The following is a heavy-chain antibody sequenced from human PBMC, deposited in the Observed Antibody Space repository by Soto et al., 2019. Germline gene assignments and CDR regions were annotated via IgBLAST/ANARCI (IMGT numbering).Heavy chain of an antibody. D-gene: IGHD2-2*01. CDR1: GYSFTSYW. V-gene: IGHV5-51*01. CDR3: ARHLVGSTRGNFDY. CDR2: IYPYDSDT. Sequence: GESLKIYCKTSGYSFTSYWIGWVRQMPGKGMEWMGNIYPYDSDTRYSPSFQGQVTTSADTSITTAYLQWSGLRASDTAMYFCARHLVGSTRGNFDYWGQGTLVTVSS. J-gene: IGHJ4*01.